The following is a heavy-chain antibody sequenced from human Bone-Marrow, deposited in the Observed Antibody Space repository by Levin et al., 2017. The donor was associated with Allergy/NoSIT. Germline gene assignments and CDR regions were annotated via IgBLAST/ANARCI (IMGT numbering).Heavy chain of an antibody. CDR1: GGSISGGDYS. CDR3: ATSTVFDPEYFQH. V-gene: IGHV4-30-2*01. Sequence: SETLSLTCTVSGGSISGGDYSSNWIRQTPGKGLEWIGYLYRSGSTYYNPSLKSRVTISVDRSKNQFSLKLVSVTAADTAVYYCATSTVFDPEYFQHWGLGTLVTVSS. D-gene: IGHD5/OR15-5a*01. J-gene: IGHJ1*01. CDR2: LYRSGST.